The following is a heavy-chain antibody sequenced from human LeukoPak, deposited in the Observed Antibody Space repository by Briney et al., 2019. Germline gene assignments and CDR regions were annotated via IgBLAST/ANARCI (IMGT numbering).Heavy chain of an antibody. J-gene: IGHJ4*02. D-gene: IGHD4-23*01. CDR1: GGSISSYY. CDR2: IYYSGST. V-gene: IGHV4-59*01. Sequence: SETLSLTCTVSGGSISSYYWSWIRQPPGKGLEWIGYIYYSGSTNYNPSLKSRVTISVDTSKNQFSLKLSSVTAADTAVYYCARSTGVFGYWGQGTLVTVSS. CDR3: ARSTGVFGY.